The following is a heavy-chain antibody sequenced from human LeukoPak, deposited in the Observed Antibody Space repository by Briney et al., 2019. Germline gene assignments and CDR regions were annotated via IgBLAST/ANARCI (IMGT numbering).Heavy chain of an antibody. D-gene: IGHD2-15*01. CDR3: AREGSEDNWFDP. J-gene: IGHJ5*02. Sequence: PGGSLRLSFAASGFTFSSYWMNWVRQAPGKGLEWVANIKQDGSEKYYVDSVKGRFTISRDNAKNSLYLQMNSLRAEDTAVYYCAREGSEDNWFDPWGQGTLVTVSS. CDR2: IKQDGSEK. V-gene: IGHV3-7*01. CDR1: GFTFSSYW.